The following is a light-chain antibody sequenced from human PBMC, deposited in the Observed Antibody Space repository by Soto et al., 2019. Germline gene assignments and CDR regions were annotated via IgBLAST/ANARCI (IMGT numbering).Light chain of an antibody. Sequence: ELVLTQSPGTLSLSPGERATLSCRASHSVANSQLVWYQQIPGQAPRLVIYGASTRASGIPDRFSGSGSGTDFTLTISRLEPEDFGVYFCQHQSRSQVLTFGGGTKVAIK. CDR2: GAS. CDR3: QHQSRSQVLT. CDR1: HSVANSQ. J-gene: IGKJ4*01. V-gene: IGKV3-20*01.